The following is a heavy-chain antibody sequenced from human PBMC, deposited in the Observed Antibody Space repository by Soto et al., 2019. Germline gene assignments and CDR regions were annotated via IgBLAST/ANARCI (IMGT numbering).Heavy chain of an antibody. CDR1: GGSVSSGSYY. D-gene: IGHD3-10*01. J-gene: IGHJ3*02. Sequence: PSETLSLTCTVSGGSVSSGSYYWSWIRQPPGKGLEWIGYIYYSGSTNYNPSLKSRVTISVDTSKNQFSLKLSSVTAADTAVYYCATLGGSGSGGAFDIWGQGTMVTVSS. CDR2: IYYSGST. V-gene: IGHV4-61*01. CDR3: ATLGGSGSGGAFDI.